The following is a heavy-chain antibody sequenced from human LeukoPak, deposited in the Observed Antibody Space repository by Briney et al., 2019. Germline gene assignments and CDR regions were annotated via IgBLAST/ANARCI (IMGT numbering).Heavy chain of an antibody. J-gene: IGHJ2*01. CDR2: IYHSGST. D-gene: IGHD2-2*01. CDR1: GGSISSSNW. V-gene: IGHV4-4*02. CDR3: VRSGGYCGHTTCHVDYFAL. Sequence: SETLSLTCAVSGGSISSSNWWSWVRQPPGKGLEWIGEIYHSGSTNYNPSLKSRVTISVDTSKNQFSLKLTSLTAADTAVYYCVRSGGYCGHTTCHVDYFALWGRGTLVTVSS.